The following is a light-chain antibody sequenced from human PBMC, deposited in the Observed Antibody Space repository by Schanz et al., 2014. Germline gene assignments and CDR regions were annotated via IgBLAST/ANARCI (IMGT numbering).Light chain of an antibody. Sequence: EIVLTQSPATLSLSPGERATLSCRASQSVSSYLAWYQQKPGQAPRLLIYDASNRATGIPARFSGSGSGTDFTLTISSLQAEDVAVYYCHQYSTTPRTFGQGTRVEI. V-gene: IGKV3-11*01. CDR2: DAS. J-gene: IGKJ1*01. CDR3: HQYSTTPRT. CDR1: QSVSSY.